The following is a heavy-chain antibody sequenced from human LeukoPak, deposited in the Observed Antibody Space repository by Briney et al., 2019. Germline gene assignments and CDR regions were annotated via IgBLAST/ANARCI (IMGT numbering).Heavy chain of an antibody. CDR1: AFTFSSYA. D-gene: IGHD2-8*01. CDR3: ANTNRGPRVYYLDY. Sequence: GGSLRLSCAASAFTFSSYAMSWVRQAQGMGLEWVSTISGSGGSTYYADSVKGRFAISRDNTKNTLYLQMNSLRADDTAVYYCANTNRGPRVYYLDYWGQGTLVTVSS. CDR2: ISGSGGST. V-gene: IGHV3-23*01. J-gene: IGHJ4*02.